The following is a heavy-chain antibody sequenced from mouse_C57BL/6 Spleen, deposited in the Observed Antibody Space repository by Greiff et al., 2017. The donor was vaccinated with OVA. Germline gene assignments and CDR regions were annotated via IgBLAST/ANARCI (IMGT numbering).Heavy chain of an antibody. Sequence: QVQLQQPGAELVKPGASVKMSCKASGYTFTSYWITWVKQRPGQGLEWIGDIYPGSGSTNYNEKFKSKATLTVDTSSSPAYMQLSSLTSEDSAVYYCARGGYAYAMDYWGQGTSVTVSS. CDR3: ARGGYAYAMDY. D-gene: IGHD2-2*01. CDR2: IYPGSGST. CDR1: GYTFTSYW. J-gene: IGHJ4*01. V-gene: IGHV1-55*01.